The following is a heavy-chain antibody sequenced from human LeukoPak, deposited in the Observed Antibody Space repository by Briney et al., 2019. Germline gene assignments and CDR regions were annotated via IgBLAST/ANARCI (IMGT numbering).Heavy chain of an antibody. CDR1: GFTFSIYW. D-gene: IGHD2-8*02. V-gene: IGHV3-7*01. J-gene: IGHJ6*02. CDR2: INHDGSGK. CDR3: ARAGGPHTVDV. Sequence: GGSLRLSCAASGFTFSIYWMSWVRQAPGKGLEWVANINHDGSGKYYVDSVKGRFTISRDNANNTLLLQMNSLRAEDTAVFYCARAGGPHTVDVWGQGTTVTVSS.